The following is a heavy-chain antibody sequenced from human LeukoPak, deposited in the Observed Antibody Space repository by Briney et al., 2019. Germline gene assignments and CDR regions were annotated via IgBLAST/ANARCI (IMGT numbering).Heavy chain of an antibody. CDR2: IYTSGST. Sequence: SETLSLSCTVAGGSISSYYWSWIRQPAGKGLEWIGRIYTSGSTNYNPSLKSRVTMSVDTSKNQFSLKLSSVTAADTAVYYCARFPVTAVPPDAFDIWGQGTMVTVSS. CDR3: ARFPVTAVPPDAFDI. D-gene: IGHD2-21*02. J-gene: IGHJ3*02. V-gene: IGHV4-4*07. CDR1: GGSISSYY.